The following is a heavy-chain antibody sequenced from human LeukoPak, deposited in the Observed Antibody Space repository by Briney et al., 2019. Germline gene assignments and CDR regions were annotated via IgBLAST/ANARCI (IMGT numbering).Heavy chain of an antibody. Sequence: GGSLRLSCAASGFTFSSYAMSWVRQAPGKGLEWVSAISGSGGSTYYADSVKGGFTIARDNYKNTLYLQMNRLRAEDTAVYYCAKDQIVVVPAAMGYWGQGTLVTVSS. D-gene: IGHD2-2*01. CDR3: AKDQIVVVPAAMGY. CDR1: GFTFSSYA. J-gene: IGHJ4*02. V-gene: IGHV3-23*01. CDR2: ISGSGGST.